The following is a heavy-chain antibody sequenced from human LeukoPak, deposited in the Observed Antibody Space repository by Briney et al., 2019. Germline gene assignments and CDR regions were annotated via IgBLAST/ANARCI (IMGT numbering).Heavy chain of an antibody. CDR1: GYSISSGYY. CDR2: IYDSGTT. J-gene: IGHJ5*02. CDR3: ASTNCSSASCYGANWFDP. D-gene: IGHD2-2*01. Sequence: SETLSLTCAVSGYSISSGYYWGWIRQPPGKGLGWVGYIYDSGTTLHYNPSLKSRVNISVDTSKNQFSLRLSSVTAVDTAVYYCASTNCSSASCYGANWFDPWGQGTLVTVSS. V-gene: IGHV4-38-2*01.